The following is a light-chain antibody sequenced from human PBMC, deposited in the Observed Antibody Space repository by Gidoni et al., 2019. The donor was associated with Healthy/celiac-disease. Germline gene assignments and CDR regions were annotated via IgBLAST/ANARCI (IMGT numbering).Light chain of an antibody. J-gene: IGLJ2*01. CDR2: GNS. V-gene: IGLV1-40*01. CDR3: QSYDSSLGGSGV. CDR1: SSNIGAGYD. Sequence: QPVRTHPPSVSGATGQRVTISCTGSSSNIGAGYDVHWYQQLPGTAPKLLIYGNSNRPSGVPDRFSGSKSGTSASLAITGLQAEDEADYYCQSYDSSLGGSGVFGGGTKLTVL.